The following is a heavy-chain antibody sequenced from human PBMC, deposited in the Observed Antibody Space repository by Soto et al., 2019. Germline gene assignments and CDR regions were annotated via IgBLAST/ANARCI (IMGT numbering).Heavy chain of an antibody. D-gene: IGHD3-16*01. J-gene: IGHJ5*02. Sequence: SETLSLTCAVYGGSFSGYYWSWIRQPPGKGLEWIGEINHSGSTNYNPALKSRVTISVDTSKNQFSLKLSSVTAADTAVYYCARGIWGGSPSFDPWGQGTLVTVSS. CDR2: INHSGST. CDR3: ARGIWGGSPSFDP. CDR1: GGSFSGYY. V-gene: IGHV4-34*01.